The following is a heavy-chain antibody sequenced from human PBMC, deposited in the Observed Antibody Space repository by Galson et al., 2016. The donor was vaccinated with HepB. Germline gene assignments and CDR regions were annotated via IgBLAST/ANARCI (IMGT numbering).Heavy chain of an antibody. CDR2: IYSGGST. CDR3: ARDNNYYYGMDV. Sequence: SLRLSCAASGFTVSSNYMTWVRQAPGKGLEWVSVIYSGGSTYYADSVKGRFIISRDSSKDTLYLQMNSLRAEDTAVYYCARDNNYYYGMDVWGQGTTVTVSS. J-gene: IGHJ6*02. V-gene: IGHV3-53*01. CDR1: GFTVSSNY. D-gene: IGHD2/OR15-2a*01.